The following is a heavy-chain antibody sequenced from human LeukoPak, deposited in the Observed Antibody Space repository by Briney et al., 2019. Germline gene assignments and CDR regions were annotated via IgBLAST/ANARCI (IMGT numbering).Heavy chain of an antibody. CDR3: AKKKQLGTGDAFDI. CDR1: GFTFSGYA. V-gene: IGHV3-30*04. Sequence: GGSLRLSCATSGFTFSGYATHWVRQAPGKGLEWVAVISNDGSNKYYADSVKGRFTISRDNSKNTLYLQMDSLRAEDTAVYYCAKKKQLGTGDAFDIWGQGTMVTVSS. D-gene: IGHD5-18*01. J-gene: IGHJ3*02. CDR2: ISNDGSNK.